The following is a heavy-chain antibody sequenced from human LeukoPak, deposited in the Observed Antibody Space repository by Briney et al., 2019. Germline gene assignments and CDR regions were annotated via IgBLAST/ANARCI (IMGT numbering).Heavy chain of an antibody. Sequence: SETLSLTCTVSGGSISSSSYYWGWIRQPPGKGLEWIGSIYYSGSTYYNPSLKSRVTISVDTSKNQFSLKLSSVTAAGTAVYYCARHIVVTRPGRAFDIWGQGTMLTVSS. CDR3: ARHIVVTRPGRAFDI. J-gene: IGHJ3*02. V-gene: IGHV4-39*01. CDR2: IYYSGST. D-gene: IGHD5-12*01. CDR1: GGSISSSSYY.